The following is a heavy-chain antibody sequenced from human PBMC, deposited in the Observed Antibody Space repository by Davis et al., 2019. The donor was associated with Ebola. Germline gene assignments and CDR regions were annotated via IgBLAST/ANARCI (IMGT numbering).Heavy chain of an antibody. CDR1: GGTFTSYA. J-gene: IGHJ6*02. D-gene: IGHD2-15*01. V-gene: IGHV1-69*10. Sequence: SVTVSCKASGGTFTSYAISWVRQVPGQGLEWMGGIIPMLGILNYAQKFQDRDTITADKSKYTSDMELSSLRSDDTAGYYCAMDTEVVIIDDGMDVWGQGTTVTVSS. CDR3: AMDTEVVIIDDGMDV. CDR2: IIPMLGIL.